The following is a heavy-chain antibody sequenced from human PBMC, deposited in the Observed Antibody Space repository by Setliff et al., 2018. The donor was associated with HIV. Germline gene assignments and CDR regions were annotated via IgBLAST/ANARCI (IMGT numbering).Heavy chain of an antibody. Sequence: ASVKVSCKVSGYTFIELSRHWVRQAPGKGLEWMGGFDLAEDEITYAQKFQGRVTMTEDTSIDTAYMELSSLTSEDTAVYYCARELGEYCSGGTCYHHYYFDYWGPGTLVTVSS. V-gene: IGHV1-24*01. D-gene: IGHD2-15*01. CDR3: ARELGEYCSGGTCYHHYYFDY. CDR2: FDLAEDEI. J-gene: IGHJ4*02. CDR1: GYTFIELS.